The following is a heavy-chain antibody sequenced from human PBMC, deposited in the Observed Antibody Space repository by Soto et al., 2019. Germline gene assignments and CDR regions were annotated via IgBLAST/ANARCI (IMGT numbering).Heavy chain of an antibody. CDR1: GGSISSGGYY. D-gene: IGHD3-22*01. Sequence: QVQLQESGPGLVKSSQTLSLTCTVAGGSISSGGYYWSWIRQLPGKGLEWIGYIYNSGSAYYNPSLKSRLSISGDTSKNEFSLKLSSVTAADTAVYHCARGYYDTSAYYYGLRWFDPWGQGTLVTVSS. CDR2: IYNSGSA. V-gene: IGHV4-31*03. CDR3: ARGYYDTSAYYYGLRWFDP. J-gene: IGHJ5*02.